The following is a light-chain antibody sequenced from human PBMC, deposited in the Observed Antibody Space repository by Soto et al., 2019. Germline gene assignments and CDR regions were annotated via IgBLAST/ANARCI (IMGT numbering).Light chain of an antibody. CDR1: QSISSW. V-gene: IGKV1-5*03. CDR3: QQYNSPWT. J-gene: IGKJ1*01. CDR2: KAS. Sequence: DIQMTQSPSTLSASVGDRVTITCRASQSISSWLAWYQQKPGKAPKLLIYKASSLESGVPSRFSGRGSGTAFTLTISSLQPDDFATYYCQQYNSPWTFGQGTKVEIK.